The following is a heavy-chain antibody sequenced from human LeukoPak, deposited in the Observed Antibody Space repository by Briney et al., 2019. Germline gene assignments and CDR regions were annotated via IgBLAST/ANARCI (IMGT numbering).Heavy chain of an antibody. V-gene: IGHV7-4-1*02. CDR2: INTNTGNP. J-gene: IGHJ4*02. CDR1: GYTFTGYY. CDR3: ARAGIAAAVSFSAHMDY. D-gene: IGHD6-13*01. Sequence: GASVKVSCKASGYTFTGYYMHWVRQAPGQGLEWMGWINTNTGNPTYAQGFTGRFVFSLDTSVSTAYLQISSLKAEDTAVYYCARAGIAAAVSFSAHMDYWGQGTLVTVSS.